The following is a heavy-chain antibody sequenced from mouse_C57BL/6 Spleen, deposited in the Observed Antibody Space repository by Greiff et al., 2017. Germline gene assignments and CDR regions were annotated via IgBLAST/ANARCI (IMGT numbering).Heavy chain of an antibody. Sequence: QVQLQQSGAELVKPGASVTISCKASGYAFSSYWMNWVKQRPGKGLERIGQFYPGDGDTNYNGKFKGKAILIADKSSSTAYMQLSSLTSEDAAVYFCARAGTGTGDYWGQGTTLTVSS. CDR2: FYPGDGDT. D-gene: IGHD4-1*01. V-gene: IGHV1-80*01. CDR1: GYAFSSYW. CDR3: ARAGTGTGDY. J-gene: IGHJ2*01.